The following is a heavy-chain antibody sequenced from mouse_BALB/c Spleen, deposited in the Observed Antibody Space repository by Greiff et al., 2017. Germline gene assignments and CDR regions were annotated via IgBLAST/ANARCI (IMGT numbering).Heavy chain of an antibody. V-gene: IGHV14-3*02. CDR2: IDPANGNT. D-gene: IGHD1-1*01. CDR3: ARWGTTGAMDY. CDR1: GFNIKDTY. Sequence: EVQLQQSGAELVKPGASVKLSCTASGFNIKDTYMHWVKQRPEQGLEWIGRIDPANGNTKYDPKFQGKATITADTSSNTAYLQLSSLTSEDTAVYYCARWGTTGAMDYWGQGTSVTVSS. J-gene: IGHJ4*01.